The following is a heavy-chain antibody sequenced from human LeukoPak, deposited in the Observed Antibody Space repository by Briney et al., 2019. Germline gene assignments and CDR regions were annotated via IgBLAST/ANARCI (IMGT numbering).Heavy chain of an antibody. CDR3: ARGVGVVVPAATPYYYYYYMDV. V-gene: IGHV4-34*01. CDR1: GGTFSGYY. CDR2: INYYGST. J-gene: IGHJ6*03. D-gene: IGHD2-2*02. Sequence: SETLSLTCAFYGGTFSGYYWSWIRQPPGKGLAWIGEINYYGSTNYNLLLKSRVTISVDTSKNQSSLKLSSVTAADTAVYCCARGVGVVVPAATPYYYYYYMDVWGEGTTVTVSS.